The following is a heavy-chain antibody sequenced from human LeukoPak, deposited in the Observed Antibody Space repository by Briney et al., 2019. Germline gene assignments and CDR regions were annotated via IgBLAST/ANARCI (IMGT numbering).Heavy chain of an antibody. D-gene: IGHD3-22*01. V-gene: IGHV3-23*01. J-gene: IGHJ4*02. CDR3: AKGRDYYDSSGTGDY. Sequence: PGGSLRLSCAASGFTFSSYAMSWVRPAPGKGLEWVSAISGSGGSTYYADPVKGRFTISRDNSKNTLYLQMNSLRAEDTAVYYCAKGRDYYDSSGTGDYWGQGTLVTVSS. CDR2: ISGSGGST. CDR1: GFTFSSYA.